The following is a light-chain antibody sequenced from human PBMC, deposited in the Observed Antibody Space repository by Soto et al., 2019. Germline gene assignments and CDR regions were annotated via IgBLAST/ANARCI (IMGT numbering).Light chain of an antibody. Sequence: DIVMTQSPDSLAVSLGERATIYCKSSQSVLHSSNNKDYLAWYQQKPGQSPKLLIYWASTRESGVPDRFSGSGSATEFTLTISSLQAEYVAVYYCQQYSLTPFTFGPGTKVGMK. V-gene: IGKV4-1*01. J-gene: IGKJ3*01. CDR3: QQYSLTPFT. CDR2: WAS. CDR1: QSVLHSSNNKDY.